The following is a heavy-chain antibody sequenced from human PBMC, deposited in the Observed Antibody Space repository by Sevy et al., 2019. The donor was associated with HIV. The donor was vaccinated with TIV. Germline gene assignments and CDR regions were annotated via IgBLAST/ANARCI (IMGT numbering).Heavy chain of an antibody. CDR2: IHSSGST. Sequence: SETLSLTCTVSGGSIHNSYWSWIRQSPGKGLEWIGYIHSSGSTNGNPSLKGRVTISVDTSKNQFSLKLKSVTAADSGIYCCAREYSSSETLHVWGQGTTVTVSS. CDR1: GGSIHNSY. D-gene: IGHD6-13*01. J-gene: IGHJ6*02. V-gene: IGHV4-59*01. CDR3: AREYSSSETLHV.